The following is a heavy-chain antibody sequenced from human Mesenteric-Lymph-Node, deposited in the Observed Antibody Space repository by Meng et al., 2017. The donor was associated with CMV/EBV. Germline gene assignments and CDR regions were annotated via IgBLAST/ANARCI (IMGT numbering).Heavy chain of an antibody. V-gene: IGHV3-30*19. CDR2: ISYDERNK. Sequence: GESLKISCAASGFTFSSYGMHWVRQAPGKGLEWVAFISYDERNKYYADSVKGRFTISRDNSKNTLYLQMNSLRGEDTAVYYCARVYSSSSNDYYYSGMDVWGQGTTVTVSS. CDR1: GFTFSSYG. D-gene: IGHD6-6*01. J-gene: IGHJ6*02. CDR3: ARVYSSSSNDYYYSGMDV.